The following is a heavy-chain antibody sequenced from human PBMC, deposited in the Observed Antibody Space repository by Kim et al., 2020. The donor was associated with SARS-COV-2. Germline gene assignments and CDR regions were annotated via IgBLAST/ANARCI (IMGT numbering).Heavy chain of an antibody. D-gene: IGHD2-15*01. CDR1: GYTFTSYA. CDR3: ARVWRITDVVVVVAALDAFDI. Sequence: ASVKVSCKASGYTFTSYAMNWVRQAPGQGLEWMGWINTNTGNPTYAQGFTGRFVFSLDTSVSTAYLQISSLKAEDTAVYYCARVWRITDVVVVVAALDAFDIWGQGTVVTVSS. V-gene: IGHV7-4-1*02. CDR2: INTNTGNP. J-gene: IGHJ3*02.